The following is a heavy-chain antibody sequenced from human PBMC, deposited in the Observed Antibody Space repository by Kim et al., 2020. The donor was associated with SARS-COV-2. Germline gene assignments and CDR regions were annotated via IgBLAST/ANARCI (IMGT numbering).Heavy chain of an antibody. CDR2: ISGVGSK. D-gene: IGHD2-8*01. J-gene: IGHJ4*02. V-gene: IGHV3-23*03. Sequence: GGSLRLSCAASGFTFSKYGMSWVRQAPGKGLEWVSCISGVGSKHYEEPLQGRRTILREHTENTIVLPKISRRGAEMTFVYFRVLRGVDNSIQGT. CDR1: GFTFSKYG. CDR3: RVLRGVDN.